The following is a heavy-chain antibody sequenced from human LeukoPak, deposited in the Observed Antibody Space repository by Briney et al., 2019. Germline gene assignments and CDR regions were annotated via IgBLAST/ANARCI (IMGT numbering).Heavy chain of an antibody. CDR3: ARDTTGLGTVEVVAATVLDAFDI. V-gene: IGHV1-18*01. Sequence: ASVKVSCKASGYTFTSYGISWVRQAPGQGLEWMGWISAYNGNTNYAQKLQGRVTMTTDTSTSTAYMELRSLRSDDTAVYYCARDTTGLGTVEVVAATVLDAFDIWGQGTMVTVSS. CDR1: GYTFTSYG. D-gene: IGHD2-15*01. CDR2: ISAYNGNT. J-gene: IGHJ3*02.